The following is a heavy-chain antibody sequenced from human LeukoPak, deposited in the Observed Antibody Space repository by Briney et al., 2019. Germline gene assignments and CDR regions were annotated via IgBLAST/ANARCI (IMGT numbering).Heavy chain of an antibody. V-gene: IGHV5-51*01. Sequence: GESLNISCKASGYSFTTYWIGWVRQMPGKGLEWMGIIYPGDSDTRYTPSFQGQVTISVDKSISTACLQWRSLKASDTATYYCARHKSADYWGQGTLVTVSS. CDR2: IYPGDSDT. CDR3: ARHKSADY. CDR1: GYSFTTYW. J-gene: IGHJ4*02.